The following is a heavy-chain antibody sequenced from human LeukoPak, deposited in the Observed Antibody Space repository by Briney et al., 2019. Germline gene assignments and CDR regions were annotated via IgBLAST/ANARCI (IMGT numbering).Heavy chain of an antibody. V-gene: IGHV1-69*01. D-gene: IGHD3-22*01. CDR1: GGTFSSYA. CDR2: IIPISGTA. Sequence: ASVKVSCKASGGTFSSYAISWVRQAPGQGLEWMGGIIPISGTANYAQKFQGRVTITADESTSTAYMELSSLRSEDTAVYYCASPSDDYDSSGYYFRWFDPWGQGTLVTVSS. J-gene: IGHJ5*02. CDR3: ASPSDDYDSSGYYFRWFDP.